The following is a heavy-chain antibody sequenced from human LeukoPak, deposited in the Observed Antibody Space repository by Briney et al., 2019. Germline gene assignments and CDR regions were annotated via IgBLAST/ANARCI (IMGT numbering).Heavy chain of an antibody. J-gene: IGHJ3*02. D-gene: IGHD3-9*01. CDR1: GASFSDYY. V-gene: IGHV4-34*01. CDR2: IYYSGST. Sequence: SETLSLTCVVYGASFSDYYWTWIRQPPGKGRGWMGRIYYSGSTYYNPSLKSRVTISVDTSKNQFSLKLSSVTAADTAVYYCARYYDILTGSPKDDAFDIWGQGTMVTVSS. CDR3: ARYYDILTGSPKDDAFDI.